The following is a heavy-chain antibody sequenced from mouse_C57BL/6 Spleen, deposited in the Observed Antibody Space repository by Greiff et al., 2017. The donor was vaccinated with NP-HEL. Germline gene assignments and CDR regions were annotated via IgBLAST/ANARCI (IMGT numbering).Heavy chain of an antibody. V-gene: IGHV1-69*01. D-gene: IGHD2-3*01. CDR3: ARFDGDYFDY. CDR1: GYTFTSYW. CDR2: IDPSDSYT. Sequence: VQLQQPGAELVMPGASVKLSCKASGYTFTSYWMHWVKQRPGQGLEWIGEIDPSDSYTNYNQKFKGKSTLTVDKSSSTAYMQLSSLTSEDSAVYYCARFDGDYFDYWGLGTTLTVSS. J-gene: IGHJ2*01.